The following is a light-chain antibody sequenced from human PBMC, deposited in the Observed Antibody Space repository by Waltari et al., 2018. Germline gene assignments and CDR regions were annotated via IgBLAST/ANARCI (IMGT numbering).Light chain of an antibody. CDR2: DAS. CDR1: QSVGTY. CDR3: QQRSSWTPHT. Sequence: TLAPATLSLSPGETAPLPCTASQSVGTYLAWYQQKPGQAPRLLIYDASNRATGIPDRFRGSGSGTDFTLTISSLEPEDFALYYCQQRSSWTPHTFGQGARLEIK. J-gene: IGKJ2*01. V-gene: IGKV3-11*01.